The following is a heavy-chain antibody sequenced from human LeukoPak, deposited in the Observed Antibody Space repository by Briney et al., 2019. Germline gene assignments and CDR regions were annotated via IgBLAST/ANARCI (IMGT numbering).Heavy chain of an antibody. D-gene: IGHD3-10*01. J-gene: IGHJ6*03. CDR2: INHSGST. V-gene: IGHV4-34*01. CDR3: ARDLRVMVRGSYYYYYYMDV. Sequence: SETLSLTCAVYGGSFSGYYWSWIRQPPGKGLEWIGEINHSGSTNYNPSLKSRVTISVDTSKNQFFLKLSSVTAADTAVYYCARDLRVMVRGSYYYYYYMDVWGKGTTVTVSS. CDR1: GGSFSGYY.